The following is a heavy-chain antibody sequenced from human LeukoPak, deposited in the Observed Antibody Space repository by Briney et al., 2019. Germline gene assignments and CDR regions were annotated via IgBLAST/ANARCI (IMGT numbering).Heavy chain of an antibody. Sequence: PSETLSLTCAVYGGSFSGYYWSWIRQPPGNGLEGTGEINHSGSTNYNPSLKSRLTISVDPSKHQFSLKLSSVTAADTAVYYCARASTHSDYWGQGTLVTVSS. V-gene: IGHV4-34*01. J-gene: IGHJ4*02. CDR3: ARASTHSDY. D-gene: IGHD1-1*01. CDR2: INHSGST. CDR1: GGSFSGYY.